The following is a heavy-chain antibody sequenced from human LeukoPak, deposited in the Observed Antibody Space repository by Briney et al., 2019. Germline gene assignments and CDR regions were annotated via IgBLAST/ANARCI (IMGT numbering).Heavy chain of an antibody. CDR3: ARVGGLYCGGDCYDY. Sequence: ASVKVSCKASGDTFTSYYMHWVRQAPGQGLEWMGIINPSGGSTSYAQKFQGRVTMTRDTSTSTVYMELSSLRSEDTAVYYCARVGGLYCGGDCYDYWGQGTLVTVSS. CDR1: GDTFTSYY. D-gene: IGHD2-21*01. CDR2: INPSGGST. J-gene: IGHJ4*02. V-gene: IGHV1-46*03.